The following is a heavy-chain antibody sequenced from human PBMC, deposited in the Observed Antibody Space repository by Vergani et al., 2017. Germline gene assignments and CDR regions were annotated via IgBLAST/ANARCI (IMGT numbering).Heavy chain of an antibody. CDR1: GFTFSNYG. J-gene: IGHJ5*01. CDR3: ARGGARGTTLSTTWFDS. Sequence: QVQLVESGGGVVQPGGSLRLSCGASGFTFSNYGMHWVRQAPGKGLEWVTFIRYDVSNTYYADSVKGRFTISRDNSKNTLFLQMNSLRPEDTAVYYCARGGARGTTLSTTWFDSWGQGTLVTVSS. D-gene: IGHD1-1*01. V-gene: IGHV3-30*02. CDR2: IRYDVSNT.